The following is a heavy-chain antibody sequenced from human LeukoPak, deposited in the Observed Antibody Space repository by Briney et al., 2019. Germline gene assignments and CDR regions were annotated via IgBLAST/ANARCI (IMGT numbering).Heavy chain of an antibody. CDR1: GCTCSSYA. CDR2: IWYYGTTK. D-gene: IGHD3-22*01. Sequence: GGSVRLSCAASGCTCSSYAIHWVRQAPGEGLEWVAVIWYYGTTKYYADSVKGRFTISSDNSKNSVYLQMNSLRAEDTAVYYCARGDYYYDNSGYYDRYYFDYWGQGTLVTVSS. CDR3: ARGDYYYDNSGYYDRYYFDY. J-gene: IGHJ4*02. V-gene: IGHV3-33*01.